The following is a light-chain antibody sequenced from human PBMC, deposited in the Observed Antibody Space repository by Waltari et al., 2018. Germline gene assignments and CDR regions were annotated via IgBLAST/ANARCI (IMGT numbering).Light chain of an antibody. CDR3: SSYTSSSTVV. V-gene: IGLV2-14*01. J-gene: IGLJ2*01. CDR2: EVS. CDR1: SSDVGGYNY. Sequence: QSALTQPAXVSGSPGQSITISCTGTSSDVGGYNYVSWYQQHPGKAPKLMIYEVSNRPSGVXXXFSGSKSGNTASLTSSGXQAEDEADYYCSSYTSSSTVVFGGGTKLTVL.